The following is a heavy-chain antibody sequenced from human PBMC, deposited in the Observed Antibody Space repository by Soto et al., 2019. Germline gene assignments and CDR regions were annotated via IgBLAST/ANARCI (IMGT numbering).Heavy chain of an antibody. CDR3: ARLGSFDCLLYPYSFDY. CDR1: XYSFTSYW. D-gene: IGHD3-9*01. Sequence: PGESLNISCKGSXYSFTSYWIGLVRQMPGKGLEWMGIIYPGDSDTRYSPSFQGQVTISADKSISTAYLQWSSLKASDTAMYYCARLGSFDCLLYPYSFDYGGKGTLVTFPS. V-gene: IGHV5-51*01. J-gene: IGHJ4*02. CDR2: IYPGDSDT.